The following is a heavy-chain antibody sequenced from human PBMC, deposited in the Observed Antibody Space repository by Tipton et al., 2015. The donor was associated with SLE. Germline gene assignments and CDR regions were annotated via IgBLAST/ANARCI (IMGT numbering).Heavy chain of an antibody. D-gene: IGHD3-3*01. CDR1: GYTFTSYD. J-gene: IGHJ4*02. V-gene: IGHV1-18*01. CDR3: ARDRDFWSGYYTPMDN. CDR2: INSYNGDT. Sequence: QVQLVQSGADVKKPGASVKVSCKASGYTFTSYDINWVRQAPGQGLEWMGWINSYNGDTKYGQKFQGRVTMTTDTSTSTAYMELRSLRSDDTAVYRCARDRDFWSGYYTPMDNWGQGTLVTVSS.